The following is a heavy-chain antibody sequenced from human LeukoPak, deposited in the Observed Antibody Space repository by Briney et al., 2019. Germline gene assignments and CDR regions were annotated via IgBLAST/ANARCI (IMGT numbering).Heavy chain of an antibody. J-gene: IGHJ5*02. CDR2: ISSSSSCI. D-gene: IGHD2-15*01. V-gene: IGHV3-21*01. Sequence: GGSLRLSCAASGFTFSSYSMNWVRQAPGKGLEWVSSISSSSSCIYYADSVKGRFTISRDNAKNSLYLQMNSLRAEDTAVYYCARVLRGGFDPWGQGTLVTVSS. CDR3: ARVLRGGFDP. CDR1: GFTFSSYS.